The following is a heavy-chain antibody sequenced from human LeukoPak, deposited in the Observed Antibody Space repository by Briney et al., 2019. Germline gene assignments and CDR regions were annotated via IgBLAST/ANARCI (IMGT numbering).Heavy chain of an antibody. CDR1: GGSFSGYY. V-gene: IGHV4-34*01. CDR3: AGERGEEYSSGWYKTNYFYN. J-gene: IGHJ4*02. CDR2: GDYSGGT. Sequence: NPSETLSLTCAVYGGSFSGYYWSWIRQPPGKGLEWIASGDYSGGTYYNPSLESRVAISADMSKNQISLKLTSVTGADTAVYYCAGERGEEYSSGWYKTNYFYNWGQGIRVTVSS. D-gene: IGHD6-19*01.